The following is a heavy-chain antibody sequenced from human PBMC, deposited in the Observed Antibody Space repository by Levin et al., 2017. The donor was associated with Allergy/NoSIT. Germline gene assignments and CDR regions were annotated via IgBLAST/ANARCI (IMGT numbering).Heavy chain of an antibody. CDR3: AKGEDWNYSGGWDY. V-gene: IGHV3-30*18. Sequence: GGSLRLSCAASGFTFSSYGMHWVRQAPGKGLEWVAVISYDGSNKYYADSVKGRFTISRDNSKNTLYLQMNSLRAEDTAVYYCAKGEDWNYSGGWDYWGQGTLVTVSS. CDR2: ISYDGSNK. J-gene: IGHJ4*02. D-gene: IGHD1-7*01. CDR1: GFTFSSYG.